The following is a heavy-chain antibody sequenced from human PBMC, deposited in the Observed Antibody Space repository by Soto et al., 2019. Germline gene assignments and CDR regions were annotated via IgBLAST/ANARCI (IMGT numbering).Heavy chain of an antibody. CDR2: ISSSSSYI. J-gene: IGHJ4*02. Sequence: GGSLRLSCAASGFTFSSYSMNWVRQAPGKGLEWVSSISSSSSYIYYADSVKGRFTISRDNAKNSLYLQMNSLRAEDTAVYYCARGGYDFGSGYYTAHVDYWGQGTLVTGSS. V-gene: IGHV3-21*01. CDR3: ARGGYDFGSGYYTAHVDY. D-gene: IGHD3-3*01. CDR1: GFTFSSYS.